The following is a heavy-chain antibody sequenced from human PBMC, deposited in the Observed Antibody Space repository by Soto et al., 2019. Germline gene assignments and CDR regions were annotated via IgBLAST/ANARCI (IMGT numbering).Heavy chain of an antibody. Sequence: GESLKISCAASGFTFSSSAMSWVRQAPGKGLDWVSSISDSGESTYYADSVKGRSTISRDNSKNTMFLQVYSLRVEDTAVYYCTKVDFTTNFWGQGVLVTVSS. CDR3: TKVDFTTNF. D-gene: IGHD3-3*01. CDR2: ISDSGEST. V-gene: IGHV3-23*01. CDR1: GFTFSSSA. J-gene: IGHJ4*02.